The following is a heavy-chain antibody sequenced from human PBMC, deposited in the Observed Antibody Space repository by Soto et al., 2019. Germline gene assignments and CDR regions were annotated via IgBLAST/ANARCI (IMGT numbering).Heavy chain of an antibody. V-gene: IGHV3-23*01. Sequence: EVQLLESGGGLVQPGGSLRLSCAASGFPFSPSAMNWVRQAPGKGLEWVSIISGTSDAAYYAESVKGRFTSSRDNSKNTLYLQMNSLRAEDTAVYYCGKYSGSYPFYNGMNVWGQGTTVTVSS. CDR2: ISGTSDAA. CDR3: GKYSGSYPFYNGMNV. CDR1: GFPFSPSA. J-gene: IGHJ6*02. D-gene: IGHD1-26*01.